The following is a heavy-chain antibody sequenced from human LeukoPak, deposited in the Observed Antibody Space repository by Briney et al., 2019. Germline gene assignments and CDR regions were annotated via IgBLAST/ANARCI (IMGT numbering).Heavy chain of an antibody. J-gene: IGHJ6*03. CDR3: AKNSGSYWRSYYYYMDV. CDR1: GGSISSSSYY. V-gene: IGHV4-39*01. CDR2: IYYSGST. Sequence: PSETLSLTCTVSGGSISSSSYYWGWIRQPPGKGLEWIGSIYYSGSTYYNPSLKSRVTISVDTSKNQFSLKLSSVTAADTAVYYCAKNSGSYWRSYYYYMDVWGKGTTVTVSS. D-gene: IGHD1-26*01.